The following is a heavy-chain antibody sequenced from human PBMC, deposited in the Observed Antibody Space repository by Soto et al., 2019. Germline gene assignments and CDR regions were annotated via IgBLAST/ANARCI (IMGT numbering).Heavy chain of an antibody. D-gene: IGHD3-10*01. CDR3: VGGQYYFDY. J-gene: IGHJ4*02. V-gene: IGHV3-30*03. Sequence: QVQLVESGGGVVQPGRSLRLSCAASGFPFTTYGMHWVREGPGKGLEWVAVISYDGSNKYYAESVKGRFTISRDNSKNTLYLQMNSLRPEDTASYYCVGGQYYFDYRGQGTLVTVSS. CDR2: ISYDGSNK. CDR1: GFPFTTYG.